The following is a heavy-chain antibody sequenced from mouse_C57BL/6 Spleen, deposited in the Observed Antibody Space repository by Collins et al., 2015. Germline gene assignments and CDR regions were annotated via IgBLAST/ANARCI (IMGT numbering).Heavy chain of an antibody. CDR2: IYPGSGST. Sequence: QVQLQQPGAELVKPGASVKMSCKASGYTFTSYWITWVKQRPGQGLEWIGDIYPGSGSTNYNEKFKSKATLTVDTSSSTAYMQLSSLTSEDSAIYYCARGYYGSSYALAYWGQGTLVTVSA. V-gene: IGHV1-55*01. CDR1: GYTFTSYW. CDR3: ARGYYGSSYALAY. D-gene: IGHD1-1*01. J-gene: IGHJ3*01.